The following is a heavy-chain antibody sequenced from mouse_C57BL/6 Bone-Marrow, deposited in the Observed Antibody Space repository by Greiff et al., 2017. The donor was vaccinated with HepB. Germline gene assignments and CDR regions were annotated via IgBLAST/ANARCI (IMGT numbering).Heavy chain of an antibody. D-gene: IGHD1-1*01. Sequence: VQLQQSGAELARPGASVKLSCKASGYTFTSYGISWVKQRTGQGLEWIGEIYPRSGNTYYNEKFKGKATLTADKSSSTAYMELRSLTSEDSAVYFCARRTGSSGAYWGQGTRVTVSA. CDR3: ARRTGSSGAY. V-gene: IGHV1-81*01. CDR1: GYTFTSYG. CDR2: IYPRSGNT. J-gene: IGHJ3*01.